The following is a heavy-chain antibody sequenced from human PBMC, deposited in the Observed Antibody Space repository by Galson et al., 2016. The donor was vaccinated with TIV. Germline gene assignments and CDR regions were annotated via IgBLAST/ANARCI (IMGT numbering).Heavy chain of an antibody. CDR1: GYTFTTYA. CDR3: ARGATSDWPFDY. J-gene: IGHJ4*02. D-gene: IGHD6-19*01. Sequence: SGYTFTTYAIHWVRQAPGHGLEWMGWVNAGNGDTKYSQKFQGRVTISRDTSASTAYMELSSLTSEDTAMYYCARGATSDWPFDYWGQATLVTVSS. V-gene: IGHV1-3*01. CDR2: VNAGNGDT.